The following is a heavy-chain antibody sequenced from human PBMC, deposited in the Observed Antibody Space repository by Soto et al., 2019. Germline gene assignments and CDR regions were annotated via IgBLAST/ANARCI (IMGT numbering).Heavy chain of an antibody. J-gene: IGHJ5*02. CDR2: IYDGDSA. CDR3: ARGYYDTSGYSLDP. V-gene: IGHV4-59*01. Sequence: SETLSLPCSLSAGPLSGYYWSCLRQPPGKGLEWIGYIYDGDSANYIPSRKSRVIISVDTSRNQFSLRLSSVTAADTAVYYCARGYYDTSGYSLDPWGQGTLVTVSS. D-gene: IGHD3-22*01. CDR1: AGPLSGYY.